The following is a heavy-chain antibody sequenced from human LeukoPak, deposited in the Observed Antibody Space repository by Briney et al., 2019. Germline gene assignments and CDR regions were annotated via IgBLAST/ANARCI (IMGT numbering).Heavy chain of an antibody. CDR2: IIPILGIA. CDR3: ARGQLYSSSWYVY. CDR1: GGTFSSYA. J-gene: IGHJ4*02. Sequence: GASVKVSCKASGGTFSSYAISWVRQAPGQGLEWMGRIIPILGIANYAQKFQGRVTITADKSTSTAYMELSSLRSEDTAVYYCARGQLYSSSWYVYWGQGTLVTVSS. D-gene: IGHD6-13*01. V-gene: IGHV1-69*04.